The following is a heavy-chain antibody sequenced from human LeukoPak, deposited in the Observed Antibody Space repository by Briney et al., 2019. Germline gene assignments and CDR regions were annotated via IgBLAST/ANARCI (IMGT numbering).Heavy chain of an antibody. J-gene: IGHJ4*02. V-gene: IGHV1-2*02. Sequence: ASVKVSCKXSGYTFTGYYMHWVRQAPGQGLEWMGGINPNSGGTNYAQKFQGRVTMTRDTSISTAYLELSRLRSDDTAVYYCAIFGVAGTAATDYWGQGTLVTVSS. CDR3: AIFGVAGTAATDY. CDR1: GYTFTGYY. D-gene: IGHD6-19*01. CDR2: INPNSGGT.